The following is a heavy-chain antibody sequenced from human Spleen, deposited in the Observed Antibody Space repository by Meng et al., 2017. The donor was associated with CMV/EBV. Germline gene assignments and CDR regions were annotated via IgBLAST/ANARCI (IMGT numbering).Heavy chain of an antibody. Sequence: SGFSPSTSGMGVGWSRQPPGKALEWLALIYWDDDKRYSPSLKSRLTITKDTSKNQVVLTMTNMDPVDTATYYCAHRDYCSGGTCTFDYWGQGTLVTVSS. CDR1: GFSPSTSGMG. D-gene: IGHD2-15*01. J-gene: IGHJ4*02. V-gene: IGHV2-5*02. CDR3: AHRDYCSGGTCTFDY. CDR2: IYWDDDK.